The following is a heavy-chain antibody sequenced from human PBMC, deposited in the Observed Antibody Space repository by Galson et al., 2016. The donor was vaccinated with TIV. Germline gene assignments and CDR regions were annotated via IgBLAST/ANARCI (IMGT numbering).Heavy chain of an antibody. J-gene: IGHJ4*02. CDR1: GFTFSSYAM. D-gene: IGHD2-8*02. V-gene: IGHV4-4*02. Sequence: SLRLSFAASGFTFSSYAMSWVRQSPGKGLEWIGEIYHDERTNYNSFLKSRVTISIDKSKNQFSLDLTSMTAADAAVYYCARGCTGTSCYDYWGQGTLITVPS. CDR2: IYHDERT. CDR3: ARGCTGTSCYDY.